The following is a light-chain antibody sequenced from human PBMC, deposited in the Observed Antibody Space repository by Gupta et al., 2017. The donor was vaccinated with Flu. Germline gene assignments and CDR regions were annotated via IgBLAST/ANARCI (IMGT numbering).Light chain of an antibody. Sequence: EIVLTQSPATLSLSPGKRATLSCRASQSVSSYLAWYQQKPGQAPRLLIYDASNRATGIPARFSGSGSGTDFTLTISSLEPEDFAVYYCQQRSNWRGALTFGGGTKVEIK. CDR3: QQRSNWRGALT. CDR1: QSVSSY. V-gene: IGKV3-11*01. CDR2: DAS. J-gene: IGKJ4*01.